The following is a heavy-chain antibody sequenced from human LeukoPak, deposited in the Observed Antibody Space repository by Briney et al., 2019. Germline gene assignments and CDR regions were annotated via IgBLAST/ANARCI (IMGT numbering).Heavy chain of an antibody. CDR2: TNSDGSST. D-gene: IGHD3-10*01. J-gene: IGHJ4*02. CDR3: AKCPRNVLLWFGESLFDY. V-gene: IGHV3-74*01. Sequence: GGSWRLSCAVSGFTSSGHWMFWVGQLPGKVLVGVSVTNSDGSSTGYTDSVKGRFTVSRDNAKNSLYLQMNSLRAEDTALYYCAKCPRNVLLWFGESLFDYWGQGTLVTVSS. CDR1: GFTSSGHW.